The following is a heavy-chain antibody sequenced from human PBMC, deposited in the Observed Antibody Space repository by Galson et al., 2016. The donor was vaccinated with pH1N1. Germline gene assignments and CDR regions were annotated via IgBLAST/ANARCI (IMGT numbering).Heavy chain of an antibody. D-gene: IGHD5-18*01. CDR1: GVSISGCY. CDR3: ARSGSRYGSDAFDM. Sequence: ETLSLTCSVSGVSISGCYWGWIRQSPGKGLDYVGYIYYNGHTNYSPSLKSRVTMSLDMSKNQFSLKLTSVTAADTAVYFCARSGSRYGSDAFDMWGQGTTVTVSS. J-gene: IGHJ3*02. V-gene: IGHV4-59*01. CDR2: IYYNGHT.